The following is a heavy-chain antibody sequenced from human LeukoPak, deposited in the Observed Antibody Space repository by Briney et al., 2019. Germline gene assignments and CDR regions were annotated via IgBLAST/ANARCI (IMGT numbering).Heavy chain of an antibody. D-gene: IGHD1-14*01. CDR3: ATETNGRHYDY. CDR2: IGPTGSDS. J-gene: IGHJ4*02. V-gene: IGHV3-21*06. Sequence: GGSLRLSCTASGHTYSTSGFNWVRQAPGKGLEWVASIGPTGSDSYHADSIKGRFTISRDNANNFLYLQMNSLRAEDTAVYYCATETNGRHYDYWGQGTLLTVSS. CDR1: GHTYSTSG.